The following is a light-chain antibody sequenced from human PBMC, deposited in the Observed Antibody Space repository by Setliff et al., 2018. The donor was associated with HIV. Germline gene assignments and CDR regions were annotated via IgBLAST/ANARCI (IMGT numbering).Light chain of an antibody. Sequence: QSVLTQPRSVSGSPGQSVTISCTGTTSDVGGYNFVSWYQHHPGKAPKLMIYDVIKRPSGVPDRFSGSKSGNTASLTISGLQAEDEADYYCCSYAGSHTFVVGTGTKGTV. CDR1: TSDVGGYNF. CDR2: DVI. CDR3: CSYAGSHTFV. V-gene: IGLV2-11*01. J-gene: IGLJ1*01.